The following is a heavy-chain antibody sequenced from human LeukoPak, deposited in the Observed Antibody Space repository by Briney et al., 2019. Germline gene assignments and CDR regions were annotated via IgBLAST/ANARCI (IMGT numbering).Heavy chain of an antibody. Sequence: SETLSLTCVVSGYSISSTYYWGWIRQPPGKGLEWIGYIYYSGSTNYNPSLKSRVTISVDTSKNQFSLKLSSVTAADTAVYYCARYSGSYLSFDYWGQGTLVTVSS. D-gene: IGHD1-26*01. J-gene: IGHJ4*02. CDR3: ARYSGSYLSFDY. CDR1: GYSISSTYY. CDR2: IYYSGST. V-gene: IGHV4-61*01.